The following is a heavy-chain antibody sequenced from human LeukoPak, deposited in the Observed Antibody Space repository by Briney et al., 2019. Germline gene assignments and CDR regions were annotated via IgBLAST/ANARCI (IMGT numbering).Heavy chain of an antibody. CDR2: INQHGSET. Sequence: PGGSLRLSRIASEFTFTNYLMSWVRQAPGKGLEWVAYINQHGSETFYVDSVKGRFTISRDNTQNSLYLQMNSLRPEDTALYYCVRDAGYGGYMINDIWGQGQWSPSLQ. CDR1: EFTFTNYL. CDR3: VRDAGYGGYMINDI. J-gene: IGHJ3*02. D-gene: IGHD5-12*01. V-gene: IGHV3-7*01.